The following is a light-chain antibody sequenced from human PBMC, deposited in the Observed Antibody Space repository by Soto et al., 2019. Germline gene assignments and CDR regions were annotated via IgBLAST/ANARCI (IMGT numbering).Light chain of an antibody. CDR1: QSCSSSY. J-gene: IGKJ4*01. CDR2: GAS. Sequence: EIFLTPSIATLSLSPGARATISCLDSQSCSSSYLAWYQQIPGQAPRLLIYGASNRATGIPARSSGSGSGTEFTPTIRGLQSEDSAVYYCQQHSSWPPDITFGRWPKLDIK. CDR3: QQHSSWPPDIT. V-gene: IGKV3-20*01.